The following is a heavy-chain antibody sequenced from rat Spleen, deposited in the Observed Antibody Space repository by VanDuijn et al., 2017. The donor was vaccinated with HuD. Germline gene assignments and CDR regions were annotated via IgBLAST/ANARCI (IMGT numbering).Heavy chain of an antibody. CDR3: ASSIRGTWVFDH. CDR2: IWDNGNT. Sequence: QVQLKESGPGLVQPPQTLSLTCTVSGFSLSSDGIVWVRQPPGKGLEWMGVIWDNGNTNYDSALKSRLRISRNTSKSQVFLEMNSLQTEDTATYYCASSIRGTWVFDHWGQGVMVTVSS. D-gene: IGHD4-3*01. V-gene: IGHV2-13*01. CDR1: GFSLSSDG. J-gene: IGHJ2*01.